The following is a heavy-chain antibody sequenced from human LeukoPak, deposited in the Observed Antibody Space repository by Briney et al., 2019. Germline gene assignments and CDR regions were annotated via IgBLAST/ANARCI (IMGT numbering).Heavy chain of an antibody. V-gene: IGHV4-59*01. CDR1: GGSISGFY. CDR2: IYYSGST. D-gene: IGHD4-23*01. CDR3: ARVSNDFSGNGAFDI. Sequence: SETLSLTCTVSGGSISGFYWIWIRQPPGKALEWIGYIYYSGSTNYNPSLKSRAALSVDTSKNQFSLKLSPVTAADTALYYCARVSNDFSGNGAFDIWGQGTMVTVSS. J-gene: IGHJ3*02.